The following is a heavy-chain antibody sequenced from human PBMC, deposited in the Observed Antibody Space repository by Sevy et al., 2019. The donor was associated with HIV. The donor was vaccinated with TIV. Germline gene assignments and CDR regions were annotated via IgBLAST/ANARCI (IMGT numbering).Heavy chain of an antibody. CDR3: ARDGKDVITMGRGVNFGAYNWFDP. Sequence: GGSLRLSCAASGFTFSSYAMHWVRLAPGKGLEWVAVVSYDGSNKNYADSVKGRFTISRDNSKNRLYLQMNSLRDEDTAVYYCARDGKDVITMGRGVNFGAYNWFDPWGQGTLVTVSS. CDR2: VSYDGSNK. D-gene: IGHD3-10*01. J-gene: IGHJ5*02. V-gene: IGHV3-30*04. CDR1: GFTFSSYA.